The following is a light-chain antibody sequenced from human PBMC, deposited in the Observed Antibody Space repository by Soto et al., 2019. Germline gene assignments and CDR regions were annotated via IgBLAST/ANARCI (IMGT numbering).Light chain of an antibody. CDR1: QDISNY. CDR3: QQNDNLPPIT. V-gene: IGKV1-33*01. J-gene: IGKJ5*01. CDR2: DAS. Sequence: DIQMTQSPSSLSASVGDRVTITCQASQDISNYLNWYQQKPGKAPKLLIYDASNLETGAPSRFSGSGSGTDFTFTISSLQPEDIATYYCQQNDNLPPITFGQGTRLEIK.